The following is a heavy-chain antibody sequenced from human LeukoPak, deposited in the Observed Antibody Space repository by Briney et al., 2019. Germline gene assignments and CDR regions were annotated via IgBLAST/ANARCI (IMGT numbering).Heavy chain of an antibody. D-gene: IGHD6-13*01. CDR1: GYTFTSYA. CDR3: ARESALYSSTSYYFDY. CDR2: INTNTGNP. V-gene: IGHV7-4-1*02. Sequence: ASVKVSCKASGYTFTSYAMNWVRQAPGQGLEWMGWINTNTGNPTYAQGFTGRFVFSLDTSVSTAYLQISSLKAEDTAVYYCARESALYSSTSYYFDYWGQGTLVTVSS. J-gene: IGHJ4*02.